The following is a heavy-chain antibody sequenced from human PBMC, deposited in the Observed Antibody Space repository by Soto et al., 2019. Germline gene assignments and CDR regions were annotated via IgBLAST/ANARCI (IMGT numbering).Heavy chain of an antibody. CDR1: GYDFTTYG. CDR3: ARGRYGDY. D-gene: IGHD1-1*01. Sequence: QVHLVQSGAEVKKPGASVKVSCKGSGYDFTTYGITWVRQAPGQGLEWMAWISAHNGNTDYAQKLKGRVTVTRDTSTSTAYMELRSLRSDDTAMYSCARGRYGDYWGQGALVTVSS. J-gene: IGHJ4*02. V-gene: IGHV1-18*01. CDR2: ISAHNGNT.